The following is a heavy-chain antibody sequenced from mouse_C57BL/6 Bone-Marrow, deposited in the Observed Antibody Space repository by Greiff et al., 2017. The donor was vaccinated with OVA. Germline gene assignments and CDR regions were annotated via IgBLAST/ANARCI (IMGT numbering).Heavy chain of an antibody. CDR1: GFTFTTYA. CDR2: IRSKSSNYAT. V-gene: IGHV10-3*01. J-gene: IGHJ4*01. CDR3: VRGDYYAMDY. Sequence: EVKLQESGGGLVQPKGSLKLSCAASGFTFTTYAMHWVRQAPGKGLEWVARIRSKSSNYATYYADSVKDRFIISRDDSQSMLYLQMSNLKTEDKARDYGVRGDYYAMDYWGQGTSVTVSS.